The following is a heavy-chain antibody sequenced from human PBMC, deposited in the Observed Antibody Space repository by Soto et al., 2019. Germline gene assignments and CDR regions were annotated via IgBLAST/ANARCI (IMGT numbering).Heavy chain of an antibody. D-gene: IGHD6-13*01. CDR1: GGSISKYY. Sequence: SGTLSLTCTVSGGSISKYYWSWIRQAPGKGLEWIGYISHTGSPKYNASLESRVTMSFDTSKSQFSLKLTSVTAADTAVYYCAGKMLQGIGPAGTFDYWGQGTLVTVSS. CDR3: AGKMLQGIGPAGTFDY. J-gene: IGHJ4*02. V-gene: IGHV4-59*01. CDR2: ISHTGSP.